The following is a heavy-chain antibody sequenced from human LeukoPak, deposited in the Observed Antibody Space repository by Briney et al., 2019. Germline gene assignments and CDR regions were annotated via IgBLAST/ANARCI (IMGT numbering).Heavy chain of an antibody. J-gene: IGHJ4*02. CDR1: GFTFSSYW. Sequence: PGGSLRLSCAASGFTFSSYWMHWVRQAPGKGLVWVSRISGDGSSTTYAGSVKGRLTISSDNAKNTLYLQMNSLRAEDTAVYYCARELPFDYWGQGTLVTVSS. CDR2: ISGDGSST. V-gene: IGHV3-74*01. CDR3: ARELPFDY.